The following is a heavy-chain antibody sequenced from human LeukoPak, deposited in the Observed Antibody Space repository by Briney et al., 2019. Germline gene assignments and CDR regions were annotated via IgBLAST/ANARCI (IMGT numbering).Heavy chain of an antibody. V-gene: IGHV4-61*02. Sequence: SQTLSLTCTVSGNSISSGDNYWRWIRQPAGKGLEWIGRIYTSGSTNYNPSLKSRVTISVDTSKNQFSLKLSSVTAADTAVYYCARIIDIVVVPAAGGHWFDPWGQGTLVTVSS. D-gene: IGHD2-2*01. CDR2: IYTSGST. CDR3: ARIIDIVVVPAAGGHWFDP. J-gene: IGHJ5*02. CDR1: GNSISSGDNY.